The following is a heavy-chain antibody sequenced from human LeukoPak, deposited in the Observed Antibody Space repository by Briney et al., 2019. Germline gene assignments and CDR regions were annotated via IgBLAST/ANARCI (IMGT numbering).Heavy chain of an antibody. J-gene: IGHJ6*02. Sequence: PGGSLRLSCAASGFTFSSYAMSWVRQAPGKGLEWVSAISGSGGSTYYADSVKGRFTISRDNSKNTLYLQMNSLRAEDPAVYYCAKKPTLHDGMDVWGQGTTVTVSS. CDR1: GFTFSSYA. CDR2: ISGSGGST. D-gene: IGHD4-4*01. V-gene: IGHV3-23*01. CDR3: AKKPTLHDGMDV.